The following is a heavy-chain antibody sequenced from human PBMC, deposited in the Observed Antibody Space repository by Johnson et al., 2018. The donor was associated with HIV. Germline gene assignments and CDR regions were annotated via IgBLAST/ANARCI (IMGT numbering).Heavy chain of an antibody. CDR1: GFTFSSYD. CDR3: ARDRAPSSGYYFLAFDI. Sequence: VQLVESGGGLVQPGGSLRLSCAASGFTFSSYDMHWVRQATGKGLEWVSAIGTAGDTYCPGSVKGRFTISRENAKNSLYLQMNNLRAGDTAVYYCARDRAPSSGYYFLAFDIWGQGTMVTVSS. CDR2: IGTAGDT. D-gene: IGHD3-22*01. V-gene: IGHV3-13*01. J-gene: IGHJ3*02.